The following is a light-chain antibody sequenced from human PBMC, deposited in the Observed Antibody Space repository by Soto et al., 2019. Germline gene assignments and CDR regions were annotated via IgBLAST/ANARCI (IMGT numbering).Light chain of an antibody. V-gene: IGKV3D-15*01. Sequence: VIPQSPSTLSGSQGERATLSCRARQSVSSNLAWYQQKAGQAPRFLMYGASTRATGIPARFSGSGSGTEFTLTITGLESEDFAVYYCQQYGNWPWTFGQGTKVDIK. CDR1: QSVSSN. J-gene: IGKJ1*01. CDR3: QQYGNWPWT. CDR2: GAS.